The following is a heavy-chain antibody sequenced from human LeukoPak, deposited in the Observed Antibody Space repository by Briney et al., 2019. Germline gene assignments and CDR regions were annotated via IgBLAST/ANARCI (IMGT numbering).Heavy chain of an antibody. J-gene: IGHJ1*01. D-gene: IGHD6-19*01. CDR2: IIPIFGTA. CDR3: ARTYSSGWHRLEYFQH. CDR1: GGTFSSYA. Sequence: SVKVSCKASGGTFSSYAISWVRQAPGQGLEWMGGIIPIFGTANYAQKFQGRVTITADESTSTAYMELGSLRSEDTAVYYCARTYSSGWHRLEYFQHWGQGTLVTVSS. V-gene: IGHV1-69*13.